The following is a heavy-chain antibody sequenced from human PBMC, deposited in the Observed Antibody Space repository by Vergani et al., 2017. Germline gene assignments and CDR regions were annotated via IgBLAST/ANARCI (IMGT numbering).Heavy chain of an antibody. J-gene: IGHJ4*02. V-gene: IGHV4-59*01. CDR1: GGSISSYY. CDR3: ARTGGYYYDSSGYYYAPYYFDY. D-gene: IGHD3-22*01. CDR2: IDYSGST. Sequence: QVQLQESGPGLVKPSETLSLTCTVSGGSISSYYWSWIRQPPGKGLEWIGYIDYSGSTNYNPSLKSPVTISVDTSKNQFSLKLSSVTAADTAVYYCARTGGYYYDSSGYYYAPYYFDYWGQGTLVTVSS.